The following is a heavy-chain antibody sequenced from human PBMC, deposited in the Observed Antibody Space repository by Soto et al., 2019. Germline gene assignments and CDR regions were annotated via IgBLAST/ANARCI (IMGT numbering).Heavy chain of an antibody. CDR2: IIPVFGTT. CDR1: GGTFSSYT. CDR3: ARDLAFDI. J-gene: IGHJ3*02. Sequence: VSCKASGGTFSSYTISWVRQAPGQGLEWMGGIIPVFGTTDYAQKFQGRVTITADKSTSTAYMELSSLRSEDTAMYYCARDLAFDIWGQGTMVTVSS. V-gene: IGHV1-69*06.